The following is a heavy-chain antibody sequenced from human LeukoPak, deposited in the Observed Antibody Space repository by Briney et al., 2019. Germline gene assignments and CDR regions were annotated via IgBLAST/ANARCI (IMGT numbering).Heavy chain of an antibody. CDR1: GGSLSFYY. Sequence: SETLSLTCGVSGGSLSFYYWSWIRQPPGKGLEWIGEINHSGSTNYNPSLKSRVTISVDTSKNQFSLKLSSVTAADTAVYYCARRRGYCSSTSCSFDYWGQGTLVTVSS. CDR2: INHSGST. J-gene: IGHJ4*02. V-gene: IGHV4-34*01. D-gene: IGHD2-2*01. CDR3: ARRRGYCSSTSCSFDY.